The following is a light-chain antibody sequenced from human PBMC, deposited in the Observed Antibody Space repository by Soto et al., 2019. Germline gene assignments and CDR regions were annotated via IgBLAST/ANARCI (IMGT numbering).Light chain of an antibody. CDR1: SSYVGGYNY. V-gene: IGLV2-11*01. Sequence: QSVLTQPRSVSGSPGQSLTISCTGTSSYVGGYNYVSWYQQYPGKVPKLMIYDVTKRPSGVPDRFSGSKSGNTASLTISGLQAEDEADYYCCSHAGSYTYVFGTGTKLTVL. CDR3: CSHAGSYTYV. J-gene: IGLJ1*01. CDR2: DVT.